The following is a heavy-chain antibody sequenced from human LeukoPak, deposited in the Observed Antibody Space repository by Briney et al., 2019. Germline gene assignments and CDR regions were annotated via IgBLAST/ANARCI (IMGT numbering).Heavy chain of an antibody. D-gene: IGHD1-26*01. CDR2: ISHDGSNK. CDR1: GFTFSSYG. V-gene: IGHV3-30*03. CDR3: AILSGATNDY. Sequence: GGSLRLSCAASGFTFSSYGMHWVRQAPGKGLEWVAVISHDGSNKYYADSVKGRFTISRDNSKNTLYLQMNSLRAEDTAVYYCAILSGATNDYWGQGTLVTVSS. J-gene: IGHJ4*02.